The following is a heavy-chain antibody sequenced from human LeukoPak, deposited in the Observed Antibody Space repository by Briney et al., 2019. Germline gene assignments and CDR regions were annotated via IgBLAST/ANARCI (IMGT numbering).Heavy chain of an antibody. CDR2: ISGSGGST. D-gene: IGHD4-23*01. Sequence: GGSLRLSCAASGFTFSNYAMSWVRQAPGKGLEWVSGISGSGGSTDYADSVKGRFTISRDNSKNTLFLQMNSLRAEDTAVYYCAKLNGGDYYYYGMDVWGQGNTGSVSS. CDR1: GFTFSNYA. CDR3: AKLNGGDYYYYGMDV. V-gene: IGHV3-23*01. J-gene: IGHJ6*02.